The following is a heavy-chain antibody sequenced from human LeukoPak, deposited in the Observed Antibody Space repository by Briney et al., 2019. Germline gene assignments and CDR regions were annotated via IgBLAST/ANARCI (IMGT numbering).Heavy chain of an antibody. V-gene: IGHV4-59*08. CDR3: ARSEGRFFDL. CDR1: GGSISDYY. Sequence: SETLSLTCTVSGGSISDYYWGWIRQAPGKGLEWIGYIYYSESTNYNPSLKSRVSISLDTSKNQFSLKLSSVTAADTAVYYCARSEGRFFDLWGRGTLVTVSS. J-gene: IGHJ2*01. CDR2: IYYSEST.